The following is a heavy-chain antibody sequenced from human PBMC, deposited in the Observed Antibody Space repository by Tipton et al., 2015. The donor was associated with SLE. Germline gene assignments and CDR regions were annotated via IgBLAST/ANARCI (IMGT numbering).Heavy chain of an antibody. CDR1: GGSISSDSYY. V-gene: IGHV4-39*07. CDR2: IYYSGST. J-gene: IGHJ2*01. CDR3: ARGQDSSSAAEEYFDL. D-gene: IGHD2-15*01. Sequence: TLSLTCTVSGGSISSDSYYWGWIRQPPGKGLEWIGSIYYSGSTYYNPSLKSRVTISVDTSKNQFSPKLSSVTAADTAVYYCARGQDSSSAAEEYFDLWGRGTLVTVSS.